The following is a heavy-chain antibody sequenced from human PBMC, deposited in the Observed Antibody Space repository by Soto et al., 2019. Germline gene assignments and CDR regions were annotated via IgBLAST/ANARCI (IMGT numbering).Heavy chain of an antibody. CDR3: TKYTYTSRYAYYGMDV. J-gene: IGHJ6*02. Sequence: GGSLRLSCTTSGFTFGDYAMSWSRQAPGKGLEWVGVIRSKAYGGTTDYAASVKGRFTISRDDSKSIAYLQMNSLKSEDTGVYYCTKYTYTSRYAYYGMDVWGHGTTVTVSS. V-gene: IGHV3-49*03. CDR1: GFTFGDYA. D-gene: IGHD6-13*01. CDR2: IRSKAYGGTT.